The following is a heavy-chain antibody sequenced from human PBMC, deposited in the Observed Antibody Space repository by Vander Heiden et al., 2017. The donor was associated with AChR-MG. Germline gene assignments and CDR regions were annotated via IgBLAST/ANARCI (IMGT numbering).Heavy chain of an antibody. J-gene: IGHJ4*02. CDR3: ARGYFDSSASSNPFDC. CDR1: GVSISSYY. Sequence: QVQLQESGPGLVKPSETLSLTCTVPGVSISSYYWSWIRQPPGKGLEWIGYIYYSGSTNSNPSLKSRVTMSVDTSKNQFSLKLSSVTAADTAVYYCARGYFDSSASSNPFDCWSQGTLVTVSS. D-gene: IGHD3-22*01. V-gene: IGHV4-59*01. CDR2: IYYSGST.